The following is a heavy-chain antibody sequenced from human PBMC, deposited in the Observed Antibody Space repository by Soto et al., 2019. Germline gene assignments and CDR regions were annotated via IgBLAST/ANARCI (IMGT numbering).Heavy chain of an antibody. D-gene: IGHD5-12*01. J-gene: IGHJ4*02. CDR2: IGAGSDGI. CDR3: AKYSTSGPSRFFDL. CDR1: GFTFSIYA. Sequence: GGSLRLSCAASGFTFSIYAVAWIRRTPGKGLEWVSVIGAGSDGIQYVDSVKGRFSISRDNSKDTLYLHMNSLRAEDTAIYYCAKYSTSGPSRFFDLWGQGTLVTVSS. V-gene: IGHV3-23*01.